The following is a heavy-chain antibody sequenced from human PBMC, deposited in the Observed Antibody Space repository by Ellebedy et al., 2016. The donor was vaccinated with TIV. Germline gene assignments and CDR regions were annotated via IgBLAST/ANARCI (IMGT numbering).Heavy chain of an antibody. Sequence: AASVQVSCKASGYTFTSFNINWVRPATGHGLEWMGWMNPNSGNTGYAQKFQGRVTFTKNTSISTVYIELSNLRSEDTAVYSRARGRDYGDYWGQGTLVTVSS. CDR2: MNPNSGNT. CDR3: ARGRDYGDY. V-gene: IGHV1-8*03. J-gene: IGHJ4*02. CDR1: GYTFTSFN.